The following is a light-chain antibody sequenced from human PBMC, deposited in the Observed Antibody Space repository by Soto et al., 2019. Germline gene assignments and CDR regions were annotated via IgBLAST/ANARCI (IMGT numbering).Light chain of an antibody. CDR1: SSDVGSYNL. CDR3: CSYAGSSTL. CDR2: EGS. V-gene: IGLV2-23*01. Sequence: QSVLTQPASVSGSPGQSITISCTGTSSDVGSYNLVSWYQQHPGKAPKLMIYEGSKRPSGVSNRFSGSKSGNTASLTISGLQAEDEADYYCCSYAGSSTLFGGGTKLDRP. J-gene: IGLJ2*01.